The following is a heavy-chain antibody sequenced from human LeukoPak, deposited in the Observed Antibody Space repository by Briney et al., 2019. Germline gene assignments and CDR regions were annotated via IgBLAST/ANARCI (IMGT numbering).Heavy chain of an antibody. Sequence: GASVKVSCKASGGTFSSYAISWVRQAPGQGLGWMGRIIPIFGIANYAQKFQGRVTITADKSTSTAYMELSSLRSEDTAVYYCARAVYYDSSGPDFQHWGQGTLVTVSS. V-gene: IGHV1-69*04. CDR1: GGTFSSYA. J-gene: IGHJ1*01. CDR3: ARAVYYDSSGPDFQH. D-gene: IGHD3-22*01. CDR2: IIPIFGIA.